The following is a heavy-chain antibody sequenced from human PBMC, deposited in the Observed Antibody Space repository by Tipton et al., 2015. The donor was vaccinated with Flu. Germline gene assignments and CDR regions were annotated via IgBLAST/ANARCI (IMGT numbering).Heavy chain of an antibody. Sequence: CAASGFTFSSYEMNWVRQAPGKGLEWVSYISSSGSTIYYADSVKGRFTISRDNAKNSLYLQMNSLRAEDTAVYYCARGSGVVVGPDYWGQGTLVTVSS. CDR3: ARGSGVVVGPDY. D-gene: IGHD2-2*01. V-gene: IGHV3-48*03. CDR2: ISSSGSTI. J-gene: IGHJ4*02. CDR1: GFTFSSYE.